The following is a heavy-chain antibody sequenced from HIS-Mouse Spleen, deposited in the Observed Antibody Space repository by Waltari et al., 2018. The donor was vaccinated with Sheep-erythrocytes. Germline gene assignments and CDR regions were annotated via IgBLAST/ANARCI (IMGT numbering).Heavy chain of an antibody. CDR2: ISAYNGNT. Sequence: QVQLVQLGADVKKTGASVKVSCKAPGYTFTSYGISWLRRAPGQGLEWMGWISAYNGNTNYAQKLQGRVTMTTDTSTSTAYMELRSLRSDDTAVYYCARFYGDFTRAFDIWGQGTMVTVSS. CDR1: GYTFTSYG. V-gene: IGHV1-18*01. D-gene: IGHD4-17*01. J-gene: IGHJ3*02. CDR3: ARFYGDFTRAFDI.